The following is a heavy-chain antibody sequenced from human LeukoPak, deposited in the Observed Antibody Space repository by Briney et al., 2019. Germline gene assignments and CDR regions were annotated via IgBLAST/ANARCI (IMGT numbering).Heavy chain of an antibody. CDR1: GFTFSSYA. CDR2: ISGSGGST. V-gene: IGHV3-23*01. J-gene: IGHJ6*03. Sequence: GGSLRLSCAASGFTFSSYAMSWVRQAPGKGLEWVSAISGSGGSTYYADSVKGRFTISRDNAKNTLYLQMNSLRAEDTAVYYCARGGYYYYYYMDVWGKGTTVTVSS. CDR3: ARGGYYYYYYMDV.